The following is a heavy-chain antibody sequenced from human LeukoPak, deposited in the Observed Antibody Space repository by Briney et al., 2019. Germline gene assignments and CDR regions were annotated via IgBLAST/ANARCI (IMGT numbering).Heavy chain of an antibody. V-gene: IGHV4-31*03. CDR1: GGSISSGGYY. J-gene: IGHJ4*02. CDR3: ARLRYCSSTSCYTRFDY. CDR2: IYYSGST. Sequence: PSQTLSLTCTVSGGSISSGGYYWSWIRQHPGKGLEWIGCIYYSGSTYYNPSLKSRVTISVDTSKNQFSLKLSSVTAADTAVYYCARLRYCSSTSCYTRFDYWGQGTLVTVSS. D-gene: IGHD2-2*02.